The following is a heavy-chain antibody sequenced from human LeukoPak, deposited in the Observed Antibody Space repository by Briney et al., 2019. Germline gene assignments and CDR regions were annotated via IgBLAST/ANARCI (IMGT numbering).Heavy chain of an antibody. J-gene: IGHJ4*02. CDR3: ARDPRGPTGYDSPGRDSFDY. Sequence: GGSLRLSCAASGFTFSSYVMHWVRQAPGKGLEWVAIISYDGSNEYYADSVKGRFTISRDNSENTVWLHVSSLGPEDTAVYYCARDPRGPTGYDSPGRDSFDYWGQGTLVTVSS. V-gene: IGHV3-30*04. D-gene: IGHD3-22*01. CDR2: ISYDGSNE. CDR1: GFTFSSYV.